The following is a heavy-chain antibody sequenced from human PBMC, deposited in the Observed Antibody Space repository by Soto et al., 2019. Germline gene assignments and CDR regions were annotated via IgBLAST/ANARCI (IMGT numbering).Heavy chain of an antibody. V-gene: IGHV3-64D*06. CDR1: GFTFSNSA. D-gene: IGHD2-2*01. CDR3: VKDTYCSSTDCYAAFTI. CDR2: ISNNGDRT. J-gene: IGHJ3*02. Sequence: HPGGSLRLSCSASGFTFSNSAMHWVRQAPGKRLEYVSSISNNGDRTYHADSVKGRFSISRDNSKSTLYLQMSGLRAEDTAIYYCVKDTYCSSTDCYAAFTIWGQGTTVTVSS.